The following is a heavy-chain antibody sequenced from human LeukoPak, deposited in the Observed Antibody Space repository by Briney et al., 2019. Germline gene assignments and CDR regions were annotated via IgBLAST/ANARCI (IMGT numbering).Heavy chain of an antibody. Sequence: PGRSLRLSCAASGFTYSSYAMSWVRQAPGKGLEWVSVISGSGGSTYYADSVKGRFTISRDNSKNTLYLQMNTLRAEDTAVYYCAKAPLENCSGGSCYPFDYWGQGTLVTVSS. CDR3: AKAPLENCSGGSCYPFDY. CDR2: ISGSGGST. J-gene: IGHJ4*02. D-gene: IGHD2-15*01. CDR1: GFTYSSYA. V-gene: IGHV3-23*01.